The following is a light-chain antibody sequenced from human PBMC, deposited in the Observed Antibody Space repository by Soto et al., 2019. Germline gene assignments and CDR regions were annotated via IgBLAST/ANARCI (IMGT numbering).Light chain of an antibody. CDR3: QQYGRSPPT. J-gene: IGKJ2*01. V-gene: IGKV3-20*01. Sequence: EIVLTQSPGTLSLSPGERATLSCRASQSVSSSYLAWYQQKPGQAPRLLIYGASSRATGIPDRFRGSGSGTDFTLTISRLEPEDFAVYYCQQYGRSPPTFGQGTKLEIQ. CDR2: GAS. CDR1: QSVSSSY.